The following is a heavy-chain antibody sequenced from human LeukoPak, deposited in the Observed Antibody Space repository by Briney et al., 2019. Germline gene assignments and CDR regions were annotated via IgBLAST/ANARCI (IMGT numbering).Heavy chain of an antibody. CDR2: ISGSGGST. CDR1: GFTFSSYA. J-gene: IGHJ5*02. D-gene: IGHD6-13*01. Sequence: SGGSLRLSCAASGFTFSSYAMSWVRQAPGKGLEWVSAISGSGGSTYYADSVKGRFTISRDNSKNTLYLQMNSLRAEDTAVYYCAKDIAIQPLLNWFDPWGQGTLVTVSS. CDR3: AKDIAIQPLLNWFDP. V-gene: IGHV3-23*01.